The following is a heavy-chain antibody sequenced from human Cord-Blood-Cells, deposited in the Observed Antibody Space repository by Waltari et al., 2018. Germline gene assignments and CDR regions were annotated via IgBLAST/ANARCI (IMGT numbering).Heavy chain of an antibody. Sequence: QVQLQESGPGLVKPSETLSLTCTVSGGSISSYYWSWIRQPPGKGLEWIGYIYYSGSTTYNPSRKSRVTISVDTSKNQFSLKLSSVTAADTAVYYCARHVGIAAAGFDYWGQGTLVTVSS. V-gene: IGHV4-59*08. CDR2: IYYSGST. J-gene: IGHJ4*02. CDR3: ARHVGIAAAGFDY. D-gene: IGHD6-13*01. CDR1: GGSISSYY.